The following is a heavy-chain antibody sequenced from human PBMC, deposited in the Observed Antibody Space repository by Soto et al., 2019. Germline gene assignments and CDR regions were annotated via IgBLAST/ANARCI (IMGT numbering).Heavy chain of an antibody. CDR2: IYYSGST. Sequence: SETLSLTCAVSGGSISSGDYYWSWIRQPPGKGLEWIGYIYYSGSTYYNPSLKSRVTISVDTSKNQFSLKLSSVTAADTAVYYCAILGGMVLRSPYSSDIRGKGTMLT. J-gene: IGHJ3*02. CDR1: GGSISSGDYY. D-gene: IGHD3-10*02. V-gene: IGHV4-30-4*01. CDR3: AILGGMVLRSPYSSDI.